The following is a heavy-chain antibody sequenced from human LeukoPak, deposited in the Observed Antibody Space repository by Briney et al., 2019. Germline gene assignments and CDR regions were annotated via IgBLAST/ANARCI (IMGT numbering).Heavy chain of an antibody. D-gene: IGHD3-3*01. V-gene: IGHV4-39*07. CDR2: IYTSGST. CDR1: GGSISSTSYY. J-gene: IGHJ6*03. CDR3: ARGGRITIFGVVTDMDV. Sequence: SETLSLTCTVSGGSISSTSYYWGWIRQPPGKGLEWIGRIYTSGSTNYNPSLKSRVTISVDTSKNQFSLKLSSVTAADTAVYYCARGGRITIFGVVTDMDVWGKGTTVTVSS.